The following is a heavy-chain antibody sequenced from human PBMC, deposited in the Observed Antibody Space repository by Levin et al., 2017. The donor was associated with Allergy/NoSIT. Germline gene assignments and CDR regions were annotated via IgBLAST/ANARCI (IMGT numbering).Heavy chain of an antibody. CDR2: ISYDGSNK. Sequence: GESLKISCAASGFTFSSYGMHWVRQAPGKGLEWVAVISYDGSNKYYADSVKGRFTISRDNSKNTLYLQMNSLRAEDTAVYYCAKEDLAYLDYWGQGTLVTVSS. CDR1: GFTFSSYG. J-gene: IGHJ4*02. CDR3: AKEDLAYLDY. V-gene: IGHV3-30*18.